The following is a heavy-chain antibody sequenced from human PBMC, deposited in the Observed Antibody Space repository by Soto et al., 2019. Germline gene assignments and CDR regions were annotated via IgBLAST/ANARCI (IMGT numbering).Heavy chain of an antibody. J-gene: IGHJ5*02. Sequence: SQTLSLTCAISGDSVSSNSAAWNWIRQSPSRGLEWLGRTYYRSKWYNDYAVSVKSRITINPDTSKNQFSLQLNSVTPEDTAVYYCARDLLRGDHGSSLWFDTWGQGTLVTVSS. CDR2: TYYRSKWYN. V-gene: IGHV6-1*01. D-gene: IGHD3-16*01. CDR3: ARDLLRGDHGSSLWFDT. CDR1: GDSVSSNSAA.